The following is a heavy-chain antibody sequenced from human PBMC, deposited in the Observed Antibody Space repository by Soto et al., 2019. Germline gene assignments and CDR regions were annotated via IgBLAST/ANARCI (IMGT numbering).Heavy chain of an antibody. V-gene: IGHV4-31*03. CDR1: GGSISSGGYY. CDR2: IYYSGST. Sequence: QVQLQESGPGLVKPSQTLSLTCTVSGGSISSGGYYWSWIRQHPGKGVEWIGYIYYSGSTYYNPSLNSRCTISVDTSKSQFSLTLSSVTSADTAVYYCASGRATRSGSYKLIFDYWGQGTLVTVSS. CDR3: ASGRATRSGSYKLIFDY. D-gene: IGHD3-10*01. J-gene: IGHJ4*02.